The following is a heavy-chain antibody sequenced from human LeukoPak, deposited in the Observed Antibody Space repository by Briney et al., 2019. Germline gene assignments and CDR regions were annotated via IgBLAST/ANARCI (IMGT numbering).Heavy chain of an antibody. D-gene: IGHD6-13*01. CDR1: GFTLSSYW. J-gene: IGHJ5*02. Sequence: GGSLRLSCAASGFTLSSYWMSWVRQAPGKGLEWVANIKQDGSEKYYVDSVKGRFTISRDNAKNSLYLQMNSLRAEDTAVYYCARDILAAAGPNWFDPWGQGTLVTVSS. V-gene: IGHV3-7*01. CDR3: ARDILAAAGPNWFDP. CDR2: IKQDGSEK.